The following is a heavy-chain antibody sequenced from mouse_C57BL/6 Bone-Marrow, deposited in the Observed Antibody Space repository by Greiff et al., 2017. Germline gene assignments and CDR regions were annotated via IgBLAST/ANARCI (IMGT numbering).Heavy chain of an antibody. V-gene: IGHV7-1*01. J-gene: IGHJ4*01. Sequence: EVKLVESGGGLVQSGRSLRLSCATSGFTFSDFYMEWVRQAPGKGLAWIVASRNKANEYTTVYSASVQGRFIVSSDTSQSILYLQMNALRAEDTAIYYCARDPITTVVGPYAMDYWGQGTSVTVYS. CDR3: ARDPITTVVGPYAMDY. D-gene: IGHD1-1*01. CDR2: SRNKANEYTT. CDR1: GFTFSDFY.